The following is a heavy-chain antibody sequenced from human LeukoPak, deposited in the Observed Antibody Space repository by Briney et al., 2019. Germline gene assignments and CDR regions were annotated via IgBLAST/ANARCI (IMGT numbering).Heavy chain of an antibody. CDR1: GGSISSYY. Sequence: SETLSLTCAVSGGSISSYYWSWIRQPPGKGLEWIGYIYYSGSTNYNPSLKSRVTISVDTSKNQFSLKLSSVTAADTAVYYCARVENNDYGDYSYYFDYWGQGTLVTVSS. V-gene: IGHV4-59*01. CDR2: IYYSGST. J-gene: IGHJ4*02. D-gene: IGHD4-17*01. CDR3: ARVENNDYGDYSYYFDY.